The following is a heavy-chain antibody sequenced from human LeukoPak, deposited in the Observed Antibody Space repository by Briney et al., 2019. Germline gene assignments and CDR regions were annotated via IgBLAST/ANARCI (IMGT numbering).Heavy chain of an antibody. J-gene: IGHJ3*02. CDR2: IYTSGST. CDR3: ARPSDCSGGSCYPNDAFDI. Sequence: SETLSLTCTVSGGSISSYYWSWIRQPPGKGLEWIGRIYTSGSTYYNPSLKSRVTISVDTSKNQFSLKLSSVTAADTAVYYCARPSDCSGGSCYPNDAFDIWGQGTMVTVSS. V-gene: IGHV4-4*08. CDR1: GGSISSYY. D-gene: IGHD2-15*01.